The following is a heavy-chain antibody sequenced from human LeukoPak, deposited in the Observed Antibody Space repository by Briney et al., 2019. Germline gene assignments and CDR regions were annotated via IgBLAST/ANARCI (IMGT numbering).Heavy chain of an antibody. CDR1: GFIFSSYG. D-gene: IGHD2-2*01. CDR2: ISYDGSNK. V-gene: IGHV3-30*18. CDR3: AKDPRPIVVVPAALDY. Sequence: GGSLRLSCAASGFIFSSYGMHWVRQAPGKGLEWVAIISYDGSNKYYADSVKGRFTVSRDNSKNTLYLQMNSLRAEDTAVYYCAKDPRPIVVVPAALDYWGQGTLVTVSS. J-gene: IGHJ4*02.